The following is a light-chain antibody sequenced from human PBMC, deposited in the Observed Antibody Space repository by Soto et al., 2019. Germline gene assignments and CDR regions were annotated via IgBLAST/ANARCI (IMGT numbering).Light chain of an antibody. Sequence: QSVLTQPASVSGSPGQSVTISCTGTSSDFGSYKFVSWYQHHPGTVPKVIIYETSKRPSGVSDRFSGSKSGNTAALTISGLQAEDEADYYCFSFTSTNTHVFGSGTKVTVL. CDR1: SSDFGSYKF. V-gene: IGLV2-23*01. CDR2: ETS. J-gene: IGLJ1*01. CDR3: FSFTSTNTHV.